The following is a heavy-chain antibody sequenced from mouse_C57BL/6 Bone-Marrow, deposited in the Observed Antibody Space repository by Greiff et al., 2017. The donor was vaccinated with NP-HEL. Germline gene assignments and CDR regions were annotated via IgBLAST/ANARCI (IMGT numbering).Heavy chain of an antibody. Sequence: VQLQQSGPELVKPGASVKISCKASGYTFTDYYMNWVKQSHGKSLEWIGDINPNNGGTSYNQKFKGKATLTVDKSSSTAYMELRSLTSEDSAVYYCARPYGYDVGFAYWGQGTLVTVSA. V-gene: IGHV1-26*01. J-gene: IGHJ3*01. CDR3: ARPYGYDVGFAY. CDR1: GYTFTDYY. D-gene: IGHD2-2*01. CDR2: INPNNGGT.